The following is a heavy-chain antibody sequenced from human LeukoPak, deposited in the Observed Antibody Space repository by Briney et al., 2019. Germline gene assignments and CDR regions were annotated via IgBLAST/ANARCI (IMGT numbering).Heavy chain of an antibody. CDR1: GFTFSNYW. CDR2: IKQDGSEK. D-gene: IGHD6-19*01. Sequence: GGSLRLSCAASGFTFSNYWMSWVRQAPGKGLEWVANIKQDGSEKYYVDSVKGRFTISRDNAKNSLFLQMNSLRPEDTAVYYCAKNGYKSGWAFDYWGQGILVTVSS. V-gene: IGHV3-7*01. CDR3: AKNGYKSGWAFDY. J-gene: IGHJ4*02.